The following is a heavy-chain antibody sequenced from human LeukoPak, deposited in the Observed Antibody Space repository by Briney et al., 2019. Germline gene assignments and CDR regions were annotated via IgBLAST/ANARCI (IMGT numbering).Heavy chain of an antibody. D-gene: IGHD3-22*01. V-gene: IGHV4-31*02. CDR1: GGSISSGGYY. CDR3: VRDSGYYDSSGLS. CDR2: IYYSGST. Sequence: PSQTLSLTCTVSGGSISSGGYYWSWIRQHPGKGLEWIECIYYSGSTYYNPSLKSRVTISVDTSKNQFSLKLSSVTAADTAVYYCVRDSGYYDSSGLSWGQGTLVTVSS. J-gene: IGHJ4*02.